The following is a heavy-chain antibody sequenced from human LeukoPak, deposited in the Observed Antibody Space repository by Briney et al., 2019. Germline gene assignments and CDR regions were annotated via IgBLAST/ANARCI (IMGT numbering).Heavy chain of an antibody. V-gene: IGHV4-30-2*01. CDR2: INHSGST. CDR1: GGSISSGGYY. CDR3: ARGPRGYSTRWFDP. Sequence: PSQTLSLTCTVSGGSISSGGYYWSWIRQPPGKGLEWIGEINHSGSTNYNPSLKSRVTISVDTSKNQFSLKLSSVTAADTAVYYCARGPRGYSTRWFDPWGQGTLVTVSS. J-gene: IGHJ5*02. D-gene: IGHD6-13*01.